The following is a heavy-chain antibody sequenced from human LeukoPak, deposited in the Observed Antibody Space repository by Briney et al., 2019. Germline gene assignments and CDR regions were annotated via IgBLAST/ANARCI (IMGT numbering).Heavy chain of an antibody. Sequence: SETLSLTCTVSGGSISSYYWTWIRQPPRKGLEWIGSIFHSGKTNYNPSLKNRVTISIDPSKNRFSLNLSSVTVADTAVYYCARWREMFFDYWGQGNLVTVSS. V-gene: IGHV4-59*01. CDR1: GGSISSYY. CDR2: IFHSGKT. J-gene: IGHJ4*02. D-gene: IGHD3-10*02. CDR3: ARWREMFFDY.